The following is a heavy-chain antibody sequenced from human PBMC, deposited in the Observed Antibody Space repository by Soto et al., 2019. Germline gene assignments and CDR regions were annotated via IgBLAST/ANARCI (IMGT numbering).Heavy chain of an antibody. J-gene: IGHJ4*02. CDR2: ISGRGGIT. Sequence: PGGSLRLSCAASGFTFSSYAMSWVRQAPGKGLEWVSAISGRGGITYYADSVKGRFTISRDNSKNTLYLQMNSLRAEDTAVYYCAKEYEYSSGWERIDYWGQGTLVTVSS. V-gene: IGHV3-23*01. CDR1: GFTFSSYA. D-gene: IGHD6-19*01. CDR3: AKEYEYSSGWERIDY.